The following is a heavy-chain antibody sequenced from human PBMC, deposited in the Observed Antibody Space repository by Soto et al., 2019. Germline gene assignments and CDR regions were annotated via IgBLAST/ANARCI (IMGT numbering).Heavy chain of an antibody. CDR2: ISSSSSYI. J-gene: IGHJ5*02. CDR1: GFTFSSYS. CDR3: ARGPYMVRGVINALDP. D-gene: IGHD3-10*01. V-gene: IGHV3-21*01. Sequence: GGSLRLSCAASGFTFSSYSMNWVRQAPGKGLERVSSISSSSSYIYYADSVKGRFTISRDNAKNSLYLQMNSLRAEDTAVYYCARGPYMVRGVINALDPWGQGTLVTVSS.